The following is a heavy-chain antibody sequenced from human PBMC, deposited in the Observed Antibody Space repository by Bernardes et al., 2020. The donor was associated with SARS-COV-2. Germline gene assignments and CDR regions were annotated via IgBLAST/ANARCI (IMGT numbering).Heavy chain of an antibody. J-gene: IGHJ4*02. V-gene: IGHV3-23*01. CDR3: AKAVTVSTKSYYFDY. CDR1: GFTFSSYA. CDR2: ISGSGGST. Sequence: GSLRLSCAASGFTFSSYAMSWVRQAPGKGLEWVSAISGSGGSTYYADSVKGRFTISRDNSKNTLYLQMNSLRAEDTAVYYCAKAVTVSTKSYYFDYWGQGTLVTVSS. D-gene: IGHD4-4*01.